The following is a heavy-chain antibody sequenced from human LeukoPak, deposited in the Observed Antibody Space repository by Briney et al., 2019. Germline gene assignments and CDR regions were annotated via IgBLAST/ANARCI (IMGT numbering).Heavy chain of an antibody. CDR1: GFTFNTYT. D-gene: IGHD6-13*01. V-gene: IGHV3-48*01. CDR3: ARGSSSSWDAATLDY. J-gene: IGHJ4*02. CDR2: IRGSSGII. Sequence: GGSLRLSCAASGFTFNTYTMNWVRQAPGKGLEWVSYIRGSSGIIDYADSVKGRFTISRDNSKNTLYLQMGSLRAEDMAVYYCARGSSSSWDAATLDYWGQGTLVTVSS.